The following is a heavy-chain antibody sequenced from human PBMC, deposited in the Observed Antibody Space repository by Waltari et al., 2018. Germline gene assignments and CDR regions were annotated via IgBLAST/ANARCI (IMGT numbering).Heavy chain of an antibody. Sequence: QVQLQESGPGLVKPSETLSLTCTGSGGSISSHYWSWIRQPPGKGLEWIGYIYYSGSTNYNPSLKSRVTISVDTSKNQFSLKLSSVTAADTAVYYCAREINNYGDYLDAFDIWGQGTMVTVSS. CDR3: AREINNYGDYLDAFDI. CDR2: IYYSGST. J-gene: IGHJ3*02. D-gene: IGHD4-17*01. CDR1: GGSISSHY. V-gene: IGHV4-59*11.